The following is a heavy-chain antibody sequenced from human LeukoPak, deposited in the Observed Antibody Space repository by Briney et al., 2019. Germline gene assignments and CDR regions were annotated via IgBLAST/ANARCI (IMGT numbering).Heavy chain of an antibody. Sequence: EASVKVSCKASEATFSSYAISWVQQAPGQGLEWMGGIIPIFGTANYAQKFQGRVTITTDESTSTAYMELSSLRSEDTAVYYCARAWIQLWWFDPWGQGTLVTVSS. CDR1: EATFSSYA. CDR2: IIPIFGTA. J-gene: IGHJ5*02. D-gene: IGHD5-18*01. CDR3: ARAWIQLWWFDP. V-gene: IGHV1-69*05.